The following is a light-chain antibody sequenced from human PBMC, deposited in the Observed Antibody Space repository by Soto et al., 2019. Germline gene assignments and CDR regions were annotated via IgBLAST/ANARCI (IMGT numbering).Light chain of an antibody. CDR1: QSISSW. J-gene: IGKJ1*01. Sequence: DIQMTQSPSTLSASVGDRVTISCRASQSISSWLAWYQQKPGKAPKLLIYKASSLESGVPSRCSGSGSGTEFTLTISSLQPDDFATYYCQQYSSPPWTFGQGTKVEIK. CDR2: KAS. CDR3: QQYSSPPWT. V-gene: IGKV1-5*03.